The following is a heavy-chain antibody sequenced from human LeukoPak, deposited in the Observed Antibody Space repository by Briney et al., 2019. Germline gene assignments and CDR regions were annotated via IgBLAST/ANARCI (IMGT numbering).Heavy chain of an antibody. V-gene: IGHV4-59*01. CDR3: ARFNYDDSRGYYTWHFDL. J-gene: IGHJ2*01. Sequence: PSXXLSLTCTVSGGSTRRVYXXWLRQSPGXXXXXXXXXXYTGSTNYSPSFRGXXXXXQDTSKRQFSLQLTSVTTADTALYYCARFNYDDSRGYYTWHFDLWGRGTLVTVSS. CDR1: GGSTRRVY. CDR2: XXYTGST. D-gene: IGHD3-22*01.